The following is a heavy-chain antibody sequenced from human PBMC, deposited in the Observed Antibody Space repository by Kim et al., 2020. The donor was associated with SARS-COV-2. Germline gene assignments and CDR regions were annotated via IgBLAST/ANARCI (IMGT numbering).Heavy chain of an antibody. D-gene: IGHD6-13*01. CDR2: ISSNGGST. CDR3: ASWGAAAGSDYYYYGMDV. Sequence: GGSLRLSCAASGFTFSSYAMHWVRQAPGKGLEYVSAISSNGGSTYYANSVKGRFTISRDNSKNTLYLQMGSLRAEDMAVYYCASWGAAAGSDYYYYGMDVWGQGTTVTVSS. J-gene: IGHJ6*02. CDR1: GFTFSSYA. V-gene: IGHV3-64*01.